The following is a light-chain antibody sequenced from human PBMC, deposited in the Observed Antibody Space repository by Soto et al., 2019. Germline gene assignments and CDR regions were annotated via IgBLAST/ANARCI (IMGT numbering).Light chain of an antibody. CDR1: SSNIGNKY. V-gene: IGLV1-51*02. J-gene: IGLJ3*02. CDR2: EDN. Sequence: QSVLTQPPSVSAAPGQKATISCSGSSSNIGNKYVSWYQHLPGAAPKLLIYEDNKRPSGIPDRFSASKSGTSATLAITVLQTGDEADYYCGTWDTILDAGVFGGGTKLTVL. CDR3: GTWDTILDAGV.